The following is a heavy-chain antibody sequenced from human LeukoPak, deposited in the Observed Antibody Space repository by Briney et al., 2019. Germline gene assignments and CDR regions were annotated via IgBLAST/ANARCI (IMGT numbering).Heavy chain of an antibody. Sequence: GRSLRLSCAASGFTFSSYAMHWVRQAPGKGLEWVAVISYDGSNKYYADSVKGRFTISRDNSKNTLYLQMNSLRAEDTAVYCCARESSTGGMGVWGQGTTVTVSS. CDR2: ISYDGSNK. CDR1: GFTFSSYA. D-gene: IGHD2-2*01. CDR3: ARESSTGGMGV. J-gene: IGHJ6*02. V-gene: IGHV3-30-3*01.